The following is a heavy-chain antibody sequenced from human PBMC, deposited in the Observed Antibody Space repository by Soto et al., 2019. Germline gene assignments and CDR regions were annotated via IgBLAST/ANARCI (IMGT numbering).Heavy chain of an antibody. CDR3: ARDLMIGFDP. CDR2: IYYSGST. CDR1: GGCVSSGSYY. Sequence: SETLSLTCTVAGGCVSSGSYYWSWIRQPPGKGLEWIGYIYYSGSTNYNPSLKSRVTISVDTSKNQFSLKLSSVTAADTAVYYCARDLMIGFDPWGQGTLVTASS. J-gene: IGHJ5*02. D-gene: IGHD3-22*01. V-gene: IGHV4-61*01.